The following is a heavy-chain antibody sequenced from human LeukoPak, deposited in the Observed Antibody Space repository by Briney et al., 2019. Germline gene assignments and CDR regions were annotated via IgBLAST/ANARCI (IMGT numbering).Heavy chain of an antibody. CDR3: TRWIAARPFDY. D-gene: IGHD6-6*01. J-gene: IGHJ4*02. Sequence: GGSLRLSCAASGFTFSGSAMHWVRQASGKGLEWVGRIRSKANSYATAYAASVKGRFTISRDDSKNTAYLQMNSLKTEDTAVHYCTRWIAARPFDYWGQGTLVTVSS. CDR2: IRSKANSYAT. V-gene: IGHV3-73*01. CDR1: GFTFSGSA.